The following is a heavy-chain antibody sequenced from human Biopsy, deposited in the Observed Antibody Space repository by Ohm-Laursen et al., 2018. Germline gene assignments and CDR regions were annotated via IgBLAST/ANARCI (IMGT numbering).Heavy chain of an antibody. J-gene: IGHJ2*01. D-gene: IGHD6-19*01. Sequence: SDTLSLTCSVSGGSTNDYFWSWIRQPAGETLEWIGRIYSRGGSSYNPSLKSRISMSMDTSNNQFSLTLTSVTAADTAVYYCARTPGKAVAGRFLDLWGRGILVTVTS. CDR1: GGSTNDYF. CDR2: IYSRGGS. CDR3: ARTPGKAVAGRFLDL. V-gene: IGHV4-4*07.